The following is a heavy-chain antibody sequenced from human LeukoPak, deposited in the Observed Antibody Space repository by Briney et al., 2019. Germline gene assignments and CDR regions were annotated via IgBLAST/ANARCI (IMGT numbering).Heavy chain of an antibody. CDR3: ATLGRSERYYAFTN. D-gene: IGHD2-2*01. CDR1: GGSFSGYY. J-gene: IGHJ4*02. Sequence: SETLSLTCAVYGGSFSGYYWGWIRQPPGKGLEWIANIYYSGTTYYNSSLKSRLTISIDTSKNQFSLKLNFATAADTAVYYCATLGRSERYYAFTNWGQGTLATVSS. CDR2: IYYSGTT. V-gene: IGHV4-34*01.